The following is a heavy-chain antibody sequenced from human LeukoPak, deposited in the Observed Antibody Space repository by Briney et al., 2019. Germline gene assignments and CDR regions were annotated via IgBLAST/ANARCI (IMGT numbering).Heavy chain of an antibody. CDR3: ARVQYGSGIDQGAFDI. CDR2: IYSGGST. Sequence: PGGSLRLSCAPSGFTFSINYMSWLRQAPGKGLEWVSLIYSGGSTYYADSVKGRFTISRDNSKNTVYLQMNRMSGQDADVYDCARVQYGSGIDQGAFDIWGQGTIVTVSS. J-gene: IGHJ3*02. D-gene: IGHD3-10*01. CDR1: GFTFSINY. V-gene: IGHV3-53*01.